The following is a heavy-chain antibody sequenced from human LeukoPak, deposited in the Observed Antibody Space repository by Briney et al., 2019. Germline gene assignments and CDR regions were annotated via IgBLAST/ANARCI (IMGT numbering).Heavy chain of an antibody. Sequence: ASVKVPCKASGYTFTSYGISWVRQAPGQGLEWMGWISAYNGNTNYAQKLQGRVTMTTDTSTSTAYMELRSLRSDDTAVYYCARRYCSGGSCYLYYFDYWAREPWSPSPQ. CDR1: GYTFTSYG. D-gene: IGHD2-15*01. V-gene: IGHV1-18*01. J-gene: IGHJ4*02. CDR3: ARRYCSGGSCYLYYFDY. CDR2: ISAYNGNT.